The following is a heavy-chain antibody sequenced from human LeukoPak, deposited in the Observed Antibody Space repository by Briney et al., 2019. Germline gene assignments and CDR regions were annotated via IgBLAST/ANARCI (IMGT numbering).Heavy chain of an antibody. CDR2: INHSGIT. CDR3: ARRGGTIPDDY. Sequence: SETLSLTCAVYGGSFSGYYWSWIRQPPGKGLEWIGEINHSGITNYNPSLKSRVTISEDTSKNQFSLKLSSVTAADTAVYYCARRGGTIPDDYWGQGTLVTVAS. J-gene: IGHJ4*02. D-gene: IGHD3-16*01. V-gene: IGHV4-34*01. CDR1: GGSFSGYY.